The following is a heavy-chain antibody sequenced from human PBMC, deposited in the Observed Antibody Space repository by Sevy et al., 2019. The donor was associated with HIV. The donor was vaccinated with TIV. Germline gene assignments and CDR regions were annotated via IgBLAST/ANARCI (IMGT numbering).Heavy chain of an antibody. Sequence: SETLSLTCTVSGGSVSSGSYYWSWIRQPPGKGLEWIGYIYYSGSTSYNPSLKSRVTISVDTSKNQFSLKLSSVTAADTAVYYCARLTYCSGGSCYSYFDYWGQGTLVTVSS. J-gene: IGHJ4*02. V-gene: IGHV4-61*01. CDR2: IYYSGST. D-gene: IGHD2-15*01. CDR3: ARLTYCSGGSCYSYFDY. CDR1: GGSVSSGSYY.